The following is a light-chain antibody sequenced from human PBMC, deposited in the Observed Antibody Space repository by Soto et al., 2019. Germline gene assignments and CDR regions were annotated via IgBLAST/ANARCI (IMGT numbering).Light chain of an antibody. CDR1: QSVFSK. CDR3: QQRGNWYPPIS. J-gene: IGKJ5*01. V-gene: IGKV3-15*01. Sequence: EMVMTQSPGTLSVSPGERVTPSCRASQSVFSKLAWYQQKPGQAPTLLIFDASARAPGTPARFSGSGSGTEFTLTINSLQSEDFGVYYCQQRGNWYPPISFGQGTRLAI. CDR2: DAS.